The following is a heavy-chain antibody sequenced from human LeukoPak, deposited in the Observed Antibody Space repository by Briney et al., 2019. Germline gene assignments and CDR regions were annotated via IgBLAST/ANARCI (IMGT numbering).Heavy chain of an antibody. J-gene: IGHJ4*02. V-gene: IGHV1-24*01. CDR2: FDPEDGET. D-gene: IGHD1-26*01. CDR1: GYTLTELS. CDR3: AASIVGATTPDY. Sequence: ASVKVSCKVSGYTLTELSMHWVRQAPGKGLEWMGGFDPEDGETIYAQKFQGRVTMTEDTSTDTAYMELSSLGSEDTAVYYCAASIVGATTPDYWGQGTLVTVSS.